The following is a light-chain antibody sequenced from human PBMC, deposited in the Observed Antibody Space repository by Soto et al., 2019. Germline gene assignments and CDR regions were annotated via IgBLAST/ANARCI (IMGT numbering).Light chain of an antibody. J-gene: IGKJ2*01. CDR3: QQFYTTLGT. V-gene: IGKV4-1*01. CDR2: WAS. Sequence: DIVMTQSPDSLAVSLGERATINCKSSQSVLYSSNNKNYLAWYQQKPGQPPRKLISWASARESGVPDRFSGSASGTDFTLTISSLQAEDVAVYYCQQFYTTLGTFGQGTKVEIK. CDR1: QSVLYSSNNKNY.